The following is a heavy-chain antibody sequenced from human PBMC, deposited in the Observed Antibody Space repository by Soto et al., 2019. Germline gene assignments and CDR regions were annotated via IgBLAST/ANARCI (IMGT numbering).Heavy chain of an antibody. V-gene: IGHV4-61*01. Sequence: QVQLQESGPGLVEPSETLSLTCTVSGYSVSSSSNYWSWIRQPPGKGLEWIAYIYYSGSTNYNPSLRSRVNISIDTSNNQFSLKLNAVTVADTAVYYCTRSFYCSGGSCYGGGFDYWGRGTLVTVSS. J-gene: IGHJ4*02. CDR2: IYYSGST. CDR3: TRSFYCSGGSCYGGGFDY. CDR1: GYSVSSSSNY. D-gene: IGHD2-15*01.